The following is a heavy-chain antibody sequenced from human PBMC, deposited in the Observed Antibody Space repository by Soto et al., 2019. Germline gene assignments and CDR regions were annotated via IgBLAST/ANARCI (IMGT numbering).Heavy chain of an antibody. CDR3: AWQYQLGYYYYYYMDV. CDR1: GGSISSYY. V-gene: IGHV4-59*08. D-gene: IGHD2-2*01. J-gene: IGHJ6*03. Sequence: SETLSLTCTVSGGSISSYYWSWIRQPPGKGLEWIGYIYYSGSTNYNPSLKSRVTISVDTSKNQFSLKLSSVTAADTAVYYCAWQYQLGYYYYYYMDVWGKGTTVTVSS. CDR2: IYYSGST.